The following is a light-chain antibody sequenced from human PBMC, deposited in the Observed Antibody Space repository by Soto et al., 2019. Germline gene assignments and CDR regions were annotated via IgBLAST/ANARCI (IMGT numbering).Light chain of an antibody. CDR1: SSNIGGNF. CDR2: SNN. CDR3: AAWDDSMSGRL. J-gene: IGLJ2*01. Sequence: QAVVTQPPSASGTPGQRVTISCSGSSSNIGGNFVFWYQQLPGTAPKLLIHSNNQRPPGVPDRFSGSKSGTSASLAISGLRSEDEADYYCAAWDDSMSGRLFGGGTKLTVL. V-gene: IGLV1-47*01.